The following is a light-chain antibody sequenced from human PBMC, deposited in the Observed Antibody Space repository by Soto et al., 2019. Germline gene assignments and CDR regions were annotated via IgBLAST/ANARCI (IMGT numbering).Light chain of an antibody. CDR3: LLYDGGAVV. CDR1: TGTVTSGHY. CDR2: STD. J-gene: IGLJ2*01. Sequence: QTVVTQEPSLTVSPGGTDTLTCASSTGTVTSGHYPNWLQQKPGQAPRALIYSTDTRHSWTPARFSGSLLGGKAALTLSGVQPEDEADYYCLLYDGGAVVFGGGTKLTVL. V-gene: IGLV7-43*01.